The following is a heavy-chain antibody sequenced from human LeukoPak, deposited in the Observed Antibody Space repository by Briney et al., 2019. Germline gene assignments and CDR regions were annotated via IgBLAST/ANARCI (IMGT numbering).Heavy chain of an antibody. D-gene: IGHD2-15*01. J-gene: IGHJ3*02. Sequence: ASEKVSCKVSGYTLNELSMHWVPQPPGKGLEWMGGFDPEDGETIYAHKSKGRVNMTEETYTDTAYMELSSLRTEDTAVYYFATDEVVVAANDAAFDIWGQGTMVTVSS. CDR1: GYTLNELS. CDR2: FDPEDGET. CDR3: ATDEVVVAANDAAFDI. V-gene: IGHV1-24*01.